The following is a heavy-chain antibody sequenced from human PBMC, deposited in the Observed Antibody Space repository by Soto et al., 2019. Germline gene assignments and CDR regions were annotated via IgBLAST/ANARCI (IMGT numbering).Heavy chain of an antibody. V-gene: IGHV1-18*01. CDR2: ISAYNGNT. Sequence: ASVKVSCKASGYTFASYGISWVRQAPGQGLEWMGWISAYNGNTNYAQKLQGRVTMTTDTSTSTAYMELRSLRSDDTAVYYCARDLTMVRGARVDWFDPWGQGTLVTVSS. CDR1: GYTFASYG. CDR3: ARDLTMVRGARVDWFDP. J-gene: IGHJ5*02. D-gene: IGHD3-10*01.